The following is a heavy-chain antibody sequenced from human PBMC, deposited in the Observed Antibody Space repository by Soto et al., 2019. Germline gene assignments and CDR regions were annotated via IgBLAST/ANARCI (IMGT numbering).Heavy chain of an antibody. CDR1: GFTFSSYG. V-gene: IGHV3-30*18. CDR2: ISYDGSNK. J-gene: IGHJ4*02. CDR3: AKDKRVREFEY. Sequence: QVQLVESGGGVVQPGRSLRLSCAASGFTFSSYGMHWVRQAPGKGLEWVAVISYDGSNKYYADSVKGRFTIYRDNSKNTLYLQMNSLRAEDTAVYYCAKDKRVREFEYWGQGTLVTVSS.